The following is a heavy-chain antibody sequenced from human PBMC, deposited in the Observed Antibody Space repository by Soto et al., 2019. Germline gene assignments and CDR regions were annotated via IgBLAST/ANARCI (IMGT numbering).Heavy chain of an antibody. Sequence: ASEKVSCKASGYTFTSYGISWVRQAPGQGLEWMGWISAYNGNTNYAQKLQGRVTMTTDTSTSTAYMELRSLRSDDTAVYYCARFTVAGIIWFANWFDPWGQGTLVTVSS. D-gene: IGHD6-19*01. CDR3: ARFTVAGIIWFANWFDP. V-gene: IGHV1-18*01. CDR2: ISAYNGNT. CDR1: GYTFTSYG. J-gene: IGHJ5*02.